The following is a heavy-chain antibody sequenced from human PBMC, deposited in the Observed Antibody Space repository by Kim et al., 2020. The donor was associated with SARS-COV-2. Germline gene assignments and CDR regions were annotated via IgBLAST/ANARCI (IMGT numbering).Heavy chain of an antibody. CDR3: VREGDTNWYDP. D-gene: IGHD5-18*01. J-gene: IGHJ5*02. V-gene: IGHV4-30-2*04. Sequence: YSPSLKSRVTMSVDTSKNQFTRQLTSVTAADTAVYYCVREGDTNWYDPWGPGILVTVSS.